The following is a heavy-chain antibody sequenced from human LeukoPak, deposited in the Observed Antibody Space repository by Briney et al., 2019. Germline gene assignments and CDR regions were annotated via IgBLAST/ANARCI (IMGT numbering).Heavy chain of an antibody. J-gene: IGHJ2*01. CDR2: IKQDGSET. D-gene: IGHD2-15*01. Sequence: QAGGSPRLSCAASGFTYSTYWMRWLRQAPGKGLEWVASIKQDGSETYYVDSVKGRFTLSRDNAKNSLYLQMSSLRADDTDVYYCAMDRDIRWDFDLWGRGTLVTVSS. CDR1: GFTYSTYW. CDR3: AMDRDIRWDFDL. V-gene: IGHV3-7*04.